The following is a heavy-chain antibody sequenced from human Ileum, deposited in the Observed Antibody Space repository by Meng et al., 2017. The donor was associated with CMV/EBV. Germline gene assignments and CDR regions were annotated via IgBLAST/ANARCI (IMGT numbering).Heavy chain of an antibody. CDR1: GFTFNRNW. CDR3: TRDGETNFDFWSGPPENYYYGMDS. Sequence: GGSLRLSCAASGFTFNRNWMSWVRQAPGKGLEWVANIKHDGSERYYVDSVKGRFTISRDNAKNSLSLQMNSLGAEDSAVYYCTRDGETNFDFWSGPPENYYYGMDSWGQGTTVTVSS. CDR2: IKHDGSER. J-gene: IGHJ6*02. V-gene: IGHV3-7*01. D-gene: IGHD3-3*01.